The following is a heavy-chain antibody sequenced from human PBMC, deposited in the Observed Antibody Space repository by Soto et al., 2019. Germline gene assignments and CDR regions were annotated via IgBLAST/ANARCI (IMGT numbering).Heavy chain of an antibody. V-gene: IGHV3-23*01. CDR1: RFSFNTFA. Sequence: PGGSLRLSCVTSRFSFNTFAMSWVRQAPGKGLEWVSAINGGGENTYYADSVKGRFTISRDNAKNSVSLQMNSLRAEDTAVYYCAREYTAWPLAYGLDVWGQGTTVTVSS. D-gene: IGHD2-2*02. CDR3: AREYTAWPLAYGLDV. J-gene: IGHJ6*02. CDR2: INGGGENT.